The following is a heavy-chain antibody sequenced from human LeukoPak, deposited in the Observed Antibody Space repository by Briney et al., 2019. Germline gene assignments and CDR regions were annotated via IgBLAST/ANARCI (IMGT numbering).Heavy chain of an antibody. CDR2: LYNAGST. V-gene: IGHV3-53*01. D-gene: IGHD3-22*01. Sequence: GGSLRLSCVASGFIVSNNYMSWVRQAPGKGLERVSVLYNAGSTYYAESVKGRFTISRDNSKNTLYLQMYSLRAEDTAVYYCASLKGLFDYFDYWGQGILVTVYS. CDR1: GFIVSNNY. J-gene: IGHJ4*02. CDR3: ASLKGLFDYFDY.